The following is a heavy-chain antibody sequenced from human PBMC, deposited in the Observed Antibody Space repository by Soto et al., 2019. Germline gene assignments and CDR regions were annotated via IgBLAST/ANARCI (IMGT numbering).Heavy chain of an antibody. CDR1: GFTFSSYS. Sequence: GGSLRLSCAASGFTFSSYSMNWVRQAPGKGLEWVSSISSSSSYIYYADSVKGRFTISRENAKNSLYLQMNSLRAEDTAVYYCARDLWYYYDSSGYSGVPPNINYAEYFQHWGQGTLVTVSS. CDR3: ARDLWYYYDSSGYSGVPPNINYAEYFQH. V-gene: IGHV3-21*01. J-gene: IGHJ1*01. CDR2: ISSSSSYI. D-gene: IGHD3-22*01.